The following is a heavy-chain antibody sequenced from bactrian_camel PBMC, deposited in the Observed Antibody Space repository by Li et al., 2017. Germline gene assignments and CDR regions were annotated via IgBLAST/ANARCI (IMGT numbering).Heavy chain of an antibody. J-gene: IGHJ4*01. CDR3: AARYGGAAYGAERWLEPYEYNY. D-gene: IGHD5*01. CDR2: IDSDGST. Sequence: HVQLVESGGGSVQAGGSLRLSCAASGYTYSSYCMGWFRQAPGKEREGVAAIDSDGSTSYADSVKGRFTASLNAVTNTLYLQMDGLRPEDTAMYYCAARYGGAAYGAERWLEPYEYNYWGRGPRSPSP. V-gene: IGHV3S26*01. CDR1: GYTYSSYC.